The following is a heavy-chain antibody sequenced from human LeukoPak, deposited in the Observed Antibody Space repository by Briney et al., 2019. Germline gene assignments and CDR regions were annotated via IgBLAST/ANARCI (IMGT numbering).Heavy chain of an antibody. CDR2: ISERSSYI. V-gene: IGHV3-21*06. CDR1: GFTFSSYA. Sequence: PGGSLRLSCAASGFTFSSYAMSWVRQAPGKGLEWVSSISERSSYIYYADSMKGRFTISRDNAKNLLYLQMNSLRAEDTAVYYCARSTRRQNDAFDIWGQGTVVTVSS. CDR3: ARSTRRQNDAFDI. J-gene: IGHJ3*02.